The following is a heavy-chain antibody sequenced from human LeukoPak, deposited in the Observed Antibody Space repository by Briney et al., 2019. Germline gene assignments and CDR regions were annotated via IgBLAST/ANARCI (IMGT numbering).Heavy chain of an antibody. D-gene: IGHD3-22*01. CDR3: AKDFPGMIVDAFDI. CDR2: INPNSGGT. CDR1: GYTFTGYY. Sequence: ASVKVSCKASGYTFTGYYMHWVRQAPGQGLEWMGRINPNSGGTNYAQKFQGRVTMTRDTSISTAYMELSRLRSDDTAVYYCAKDFPGMIVDAFDIWGQGTMVTVSS. V-gene: IGHV1-2*06. J-gene: IGHJ3*02.